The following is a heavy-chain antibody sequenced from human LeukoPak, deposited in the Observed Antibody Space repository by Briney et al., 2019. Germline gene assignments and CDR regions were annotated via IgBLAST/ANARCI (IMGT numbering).Heavy chain of an antibody. CDR3: ATPGVTNVLGDY. CDR2: IYYSGST. V-gene: IGHV4-39*01. J-gene: IGHJ4*02. Sequence: NPSETLSLTCTVSGGSISSSSYYWGWIRQPPGKGLEWIGSIYYSGSTYYNPSLKSRVTISVDTSKNQFSLKLSSVTAADTAVYYCATPGVTNVLGDYWGQGTLVTVSS. D-gene: IGHD3-10*02. CDR1: GGSISSSSYY.